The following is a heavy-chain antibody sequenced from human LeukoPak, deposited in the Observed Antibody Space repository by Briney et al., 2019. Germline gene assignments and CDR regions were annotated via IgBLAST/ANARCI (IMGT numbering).Heavy chain of an antibody. Sequence: SGTLSLTCAVSGGSISSSNWWSWVRQPPGKGLEWIGEIYHSGSTNYNPSLKSRVTISIDMSKSQFSLKLDSVTAADTAVYYCARVWMGRFDPWGQGTLVTVSS. CDR1: GGSISSSNW. D-gene: IGHD5-12*01. V-gene: IGHV4-4*02. CDR3: ARVWMGRFDP. J-gene: IGHJ5*02. CDR2: IYHSGST.